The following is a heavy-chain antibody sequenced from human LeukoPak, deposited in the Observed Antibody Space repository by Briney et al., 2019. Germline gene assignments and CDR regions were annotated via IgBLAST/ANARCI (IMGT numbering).Heavy chain of an antibody. CDR1: GGSISSYY. CDR2: IYYSGST. V-gene: IGHV4-59*12. Sequence: SETLSLTCTVSGGSISSYYWSWIRQPPGKGLEWIGYIYYSGSTNYNPSLKSRVTISVDKSKNQFSLKVSSLTAADTAVYYCARKGSSTWYTYWFDPWGQGTLVTVSS. J-gene: IGHJ5*02. CDR3: ARKGSSTWYTYWFDP. D-gene: IGHD6-13*01.